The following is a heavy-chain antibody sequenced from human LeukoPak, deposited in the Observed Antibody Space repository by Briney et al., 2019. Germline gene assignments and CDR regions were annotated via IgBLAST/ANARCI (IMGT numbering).Heavy chain of an antibody. CDR2: INPSGGST. V-gene: IGHV1-46*01. CDR3: ANSGGTEQFDY. D-gene: IGHD2-21*01. CDR1: GYTFTSYY. J-gene: IGHJ4*02. Sequence: GASVTVSCKASGYTFTSYYMHWVRQAPGQGLEWMGIINPSGGSTSYAQKFQGRVTITRDTSASTAYMELSSLRSEDTAVNYCANSGGTEQFDYWGQGTLVTVSS.